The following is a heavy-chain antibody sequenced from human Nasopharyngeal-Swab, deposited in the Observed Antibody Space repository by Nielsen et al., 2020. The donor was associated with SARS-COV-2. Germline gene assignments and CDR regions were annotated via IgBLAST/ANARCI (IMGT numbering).Heavy chain of an antibody. CDR3: ATVWRWGHIAIDY. D-gene: IGHD4-23*01. CDR1: GCTLTELS. Sequence: SVKVSCKVSGCTLTELSMHWVRQAPGKGLEWMGGFDPEDGETIYAQKFQGRVTMTEDTSTDTAYMELSSLRSEDTAVYYCATVWRWGHIAIDYWGQGTLVTVSS. J-gene: IGHJ4*02. V-gene: IGHV1-24*01. CDR2: FDPEDGET.